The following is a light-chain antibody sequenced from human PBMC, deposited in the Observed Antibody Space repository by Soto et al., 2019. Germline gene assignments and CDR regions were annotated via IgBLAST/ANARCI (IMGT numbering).Light chain of an antibody. V-gene: IGKV3-20*01. Sequence: EIVLTQSPGTLSLSPGERATLSCRASQSVSSSSLAWYQQKPGQAPRLLIYGASSRATGIPARFSGSGSGTDFTLTISRLDPEDFAVYYCQQYGRSSLTFGGGTKVEIK. CDR1: QSVSSSS. CDR3: QQYGRSSLT. J-gene: IGKJ4*01. CDR2: GAS.